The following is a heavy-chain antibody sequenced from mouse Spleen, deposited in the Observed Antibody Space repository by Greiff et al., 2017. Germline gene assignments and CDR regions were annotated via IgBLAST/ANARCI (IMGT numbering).Heavy chain of an antibody. CDR2: IDPENGDT. Sequence: EVQLQQSGAELVRPGASVKLSCTASGFNIKDDYMHWVKQRPEQGLEWIGWIDPENGDTEYASKFQGKATITADTSSNTAYLQLSSLTSEDTAVYYCTPRGLGFAYWGQGTLVTVSA. V-gene: IGHV14-4*01. D-gene: IGHD3-1*01. J-gene: IGHJ3*01. CDR3: TPRGLGFAY. CDR1: GFNIKDDY.